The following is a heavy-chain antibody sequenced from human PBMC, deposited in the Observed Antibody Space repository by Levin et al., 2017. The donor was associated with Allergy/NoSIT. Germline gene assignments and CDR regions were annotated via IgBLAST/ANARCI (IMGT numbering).Heavy chain of an antibody. CDR2: ISSSGSTI. CDR1: GFTFSSYE. V-gene: IGHV3-48*03. Sequence: GGSLRLSCAASGFTFSSYEMNWVRQAPGKGLEWVSYISSSGSTIYYADSVKGRFTISRDNAKNSLYLQMNSLRAEDTAVYYCARQLGNFWSGYKYFDYWGHGTLVTVSS. D-gene: IGHD3-3*01. J-gene: IGHJ4*01. CDR3: ARQLGNFWSGYKYFDY.